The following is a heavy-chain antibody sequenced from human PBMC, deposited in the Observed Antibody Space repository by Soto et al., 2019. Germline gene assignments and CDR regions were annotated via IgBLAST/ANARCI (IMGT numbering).Heavy chain of an antibody. Sequence: QVQLVQSGAEVKKPGSSVKVSCKASGGTFSRDAISWVRQAPGQGLEWMGGIIPMFGTAKYVQKFQGRLTITADESTTTAYMELRSLRSDDTAVYYCARGVVVVAARQLCWFDPWGQGTLVTVSS. CDR3: ARGVVVVAARQLCWFDP. CDR2: IIPMFGTA. CDR1: GGTFSRDA. D-gene: IGHD2-15*01. V-gene: IGHV1-69*01. J-gene: IGHJ5*02.